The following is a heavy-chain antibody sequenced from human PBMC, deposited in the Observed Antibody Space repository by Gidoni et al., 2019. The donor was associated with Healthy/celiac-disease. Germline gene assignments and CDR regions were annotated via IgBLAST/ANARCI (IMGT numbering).Heavy chain of an antibody. CDR3: ARLGDGYNYGRFDY. CDR2: IYYSGST. V-gene: IGHV4-39*01. CDR1: GGSISSSSYY. Sequence: QLQLQESGPGLVKPSETLSLTCTVSGGSISSSSYYWGWIRQPPGKGLEWIGSIYYSGSTYYNPSLKSRVTISVDTSKNQFSLKLSSVTAADTAVYYCARLGDGYNYGRFDYWGQGTLVTVSS. D-gene: IGHD5-12*01. J-gene: IGHJ4*02.